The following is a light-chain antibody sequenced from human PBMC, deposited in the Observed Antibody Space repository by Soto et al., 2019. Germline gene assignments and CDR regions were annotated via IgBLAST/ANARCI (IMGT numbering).Light chain of an antibody. CDR3: QQYNSYSPST. J-gene: IGKJ1*01. CDR2: DAS. CDR1: QSISSW. Sequence: DIQMTQSPSTLSASVGDRVTITCRASQSISSWLAWYQQKPGKAPKLLIYDASRLESGVPSRFSGSGSGTEFTLTISSLQPDDFATYYCQQYNSYSPSTFGQGTRWISN. V-gene: IGKV1-5*01.